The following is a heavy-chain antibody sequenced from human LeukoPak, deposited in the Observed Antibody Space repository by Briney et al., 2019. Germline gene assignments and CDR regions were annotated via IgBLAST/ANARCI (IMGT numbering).Heavy chain of an antibody. CDR3: AKDIWRYYYYGMDV. CDR2: IYTSGST. J-gene: IGHJ6*02. V-gene: IGHV4-4*07. D-gene: IGHD3-10*01. CDR1: GGSISSYY. Sequence: SETLSLTCTVSGGSISSYYWSWIRQPAGKGLEWIGRIYTSGSTNYNPSLKSRVTMSVDTSKNQFSLKLSSVTAEDTALYYCAKDIWRYYYYGMDVWGQGTTVTVSS.